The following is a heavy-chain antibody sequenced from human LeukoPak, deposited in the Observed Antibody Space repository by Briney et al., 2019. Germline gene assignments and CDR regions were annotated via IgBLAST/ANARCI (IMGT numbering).Heavy chain of an antibody. CDR1: GFTFSDYY. D-gene: IGHD3-22*01. Sequence: GRSLRLSCAASGFTFSDYYMSWIRQAPGKGLEWVSYISSSGSTIYYADSVKGRFTISRDNAKNSLYLQMNSLRAEDTAVYYCARDSSGYPSQYYYYGMDVWGQGTTVTVSS. CDR3: ARDSSGYPSQYYYYGMDV. CDR2: ISSSGSTI. V-gene: IGHV3-11*01. J-gene: IGHJ6*02.